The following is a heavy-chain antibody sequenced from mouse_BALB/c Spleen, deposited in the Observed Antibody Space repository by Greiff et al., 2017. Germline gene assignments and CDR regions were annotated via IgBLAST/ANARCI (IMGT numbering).Heavy chain of an antibody. CDR2: ISSGGST. D-gene: IGHD1-1*01. V-gene: IGHV5-6-5*01. CDR3: ARRGHYYGRDDYAMDY. CDR1: GFTFSSYA. Sequence: EVKLVESGGGLVKPGGSLKLSCAASGFTFSSYAMSWVRQTPEKRLEWVASISSGGSTYYPDSVKGRFTISRDNARNILYLQMSSLRSEDTAMYYCARRGHYYGRDDYAMDYWGQGTSVTVSS. J-gene: IGHJ4*01.